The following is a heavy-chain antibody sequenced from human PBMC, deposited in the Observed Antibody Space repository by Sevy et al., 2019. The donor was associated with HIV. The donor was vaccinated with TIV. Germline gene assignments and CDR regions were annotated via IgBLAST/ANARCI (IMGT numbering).Heavy chain of an antibody. CDR2: IRFDGTIQ. CDR3: AKVLHIVVVPAALDYYYGMDV. V-gene: IGHV3-30*02. D-gene: IGHD2-2*01. J-gene: IGHJ6*02. CDR1: GFTFSTYG. Sequence: GGSLRLSCAASGFTFSTYGMHWVRQAPGKGLEWVAFIRFDGTIQYYPDSVKGRLTISRDNSKNTLYLQMNSLRTEDTAVYFCAKVLHIVVVPAALDYYYGMDVWGHGTTVTVSS.